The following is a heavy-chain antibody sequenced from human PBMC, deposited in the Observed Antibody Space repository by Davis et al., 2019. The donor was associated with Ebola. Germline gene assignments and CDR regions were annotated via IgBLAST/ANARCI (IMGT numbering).Heavy chain of an antibody. Sequence: PGGSLRLSCAASGFTFSSYEMNWVRQAPGKGLEWVSYISSSGSTIYYADSVKGRFTISRDNAKNSLYLQMNSLRAEDTAVYYCARKLVSGYYYYMDVWDKGTTVTVSS. CDR2: ISSSGSTI. CDR3: ARKLVSGYYYYMDV. V-gene: IGHV3-48*03. D-gene: IGHD2-15*01. CDR1: GFTFSSYE. J-gene: IGHJ6*03.